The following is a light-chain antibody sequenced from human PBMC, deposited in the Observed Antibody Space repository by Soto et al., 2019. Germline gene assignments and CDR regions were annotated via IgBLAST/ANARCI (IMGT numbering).Light chain of an antibody. V-gene: IGKV1-5*03. CDR3: QHYNSYSEA. CDR1: QTISSW. CDR2: KAS. Sequence: DVQMPQKNYTLSGSVGDRVTITFRASQTISSWLAWYQQKPGKAPKLLIYKASTLKSGVPSRFSGSGSGTEFTLTISSLQPDDFATYYCQHYNSYSEAFGQGAKVDIK. J-gene: IGKJ1*01.